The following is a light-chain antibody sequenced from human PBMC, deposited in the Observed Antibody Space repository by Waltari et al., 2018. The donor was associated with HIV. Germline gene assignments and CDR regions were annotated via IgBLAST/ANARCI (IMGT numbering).Light chain of an antibody. Sequence: SVLTQPPSKSAAPGQTVTISCAGHSSPIGPNDVSWYQQLPGAAPRLIIYESTKRPSVISDRFSASKSDTTATLDIAGVQPGDEAMYFCGTRDNDLGPVILGGGTWVTVL. CDR3: GTRDNDLGPVI. CDR2: EST. CDR1: SSPIGPND. J-gene: IGLJ2*01. V-gene: IGLV1-51*02.